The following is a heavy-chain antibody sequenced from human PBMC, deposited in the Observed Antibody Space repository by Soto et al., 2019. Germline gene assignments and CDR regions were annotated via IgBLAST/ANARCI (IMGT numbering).Heavy chain of an antibody. Sequence: QVQLQQWGAGLLKPSETLSLTCAVYGGSFSGYYWSWIRQPPGKGLEWIGEINHSGSTNYNPSLKSRVTISVDTSKNQFSLKLSSVTAADTAVYYCARGGGYSCGKASDYWGQGTLVTVSS. CDR2: INHSGST. CDR3: ARGGGYSCGKASDY. V-gene: IGHV4-34*01. D-gene: IGHD5-18*01. J-gene: IGHJ4*02. CDR1: GGSFSGYY.